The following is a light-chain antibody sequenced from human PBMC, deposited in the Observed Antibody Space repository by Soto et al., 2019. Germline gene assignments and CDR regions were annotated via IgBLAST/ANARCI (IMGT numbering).Light chain of an antibody. V-gene: IGKV1-27*01. CDR3: QQRYSWPLT. CDR2: AAS. CDR1: QAISTY. Sequence: DIQLTQSPSSLSASVGDRVTITCRASQAISTYLVWYQQKPGTVPKLLIFAASTLQSGVPSRFSGSGSGTDFTLTISSLEPEDFAVYYCQQRYSWPLTFGGGTEVEIK. J-gene: IGKJ4*01.